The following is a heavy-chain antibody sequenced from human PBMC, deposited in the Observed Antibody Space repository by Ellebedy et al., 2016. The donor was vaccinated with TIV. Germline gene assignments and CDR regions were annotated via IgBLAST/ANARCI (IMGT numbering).Heavy chain of an antibody. Sequence: MPGGSLRLSCSVSGGSVTNSGYYWAWIRQAPAGGLEWIGNVFYSGTSYYHPSLRSRLTMSVDISKNQVSLILTSVTAADSGHYFCARLSHARSDYDSRSGFYKGWFDPWGQGFLVAVS. CDR2: VFYSGTS. J-gene: IGHJ5*02. CDR3: ARLSHARSDYDSRSGFYKGWFDP. V-gene: IGHV4-39*01. CDR1: GGSVTNSGYY. D-gene: IGHD3-3*01.